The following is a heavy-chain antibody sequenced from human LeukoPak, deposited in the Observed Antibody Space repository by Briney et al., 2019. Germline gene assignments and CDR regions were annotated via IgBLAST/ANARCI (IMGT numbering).Heavy chain of an antibody. CDR2: IYPGDSDT. V-gene: IGHV5-51*01. J-gene: IGHJ3*02. CDR3: ARTILPYYYGSSGSNDAFDI. Sequence: GESMKISCKGSGYSFTSYWIGLVRQMPGKGLEWMGIIYPGDSDTRYSPSFQGQVTISADKSISTAYLQWSSLKASDTAMYYCARTILPYYYGSSGSNDAFDIWGQGTMVTVSS. D-gene: IGHD3-22*01. CDR1: GYSFTSYW.